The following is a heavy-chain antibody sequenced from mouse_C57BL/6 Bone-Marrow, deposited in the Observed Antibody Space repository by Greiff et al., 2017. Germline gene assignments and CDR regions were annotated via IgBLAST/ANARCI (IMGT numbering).Heavy chain of an antibody. CDR3: ARRGNGSRGWYFDV. CDR2: INPSNGGT. V-gene: IGHV1-53*01. CDR1: GYTFTSYW. Sequence: QVQLQQPGTELVKPGASVKLSCKASGYTFTSYWMNWVKQRPGQGLEWIGNINPSNGGTNYNEKFKSKATLTVDKSSSTAYMQLSSLTSEDSAVYYCARRGNGSRGWYFDVWGTETTVTVSS. J-gene: IGHJ1*03. D-gene: IGHD1-1*01.